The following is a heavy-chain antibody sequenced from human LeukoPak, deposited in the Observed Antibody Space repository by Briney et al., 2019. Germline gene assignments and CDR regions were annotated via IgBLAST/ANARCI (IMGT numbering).Heavy chain of an antibody. CDR3: AHVTNYYVSSGYYYFDY. V-gene: IGHV2-5*02. Sequence: SGPTLVNPTQTLTLTCTFSGFSLSTSGVGVGWIRQPPGKALEWLALIYWDDDKRYSPSLKSRLTITKDTSKNQVVLTMTNMDPVDTATYYCAHVTNYYVSSGYYYFDYWGQGTLVTVSS. CDR1: GFSLSTSGVG. D-gene: IGHD3-22*01. CDR2: IYWDDDK. J-gene: IGHJ4*02.